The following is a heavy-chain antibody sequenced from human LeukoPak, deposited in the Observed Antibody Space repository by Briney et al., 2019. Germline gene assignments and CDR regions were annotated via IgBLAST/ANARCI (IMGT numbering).Heavy chain of an antibody. V-gene: IGHV4-31*03. CDR2: IYYSGST. CDR1: GGSISSGGYY. CDR3: ARDSYFLEWSIDY. D-gene: IGHD3-3*01. Sequence: SETLSLTCTVSGGSISSGGYYWSWIRQHPGKGLEWIGYIYYSGSTYYNPSLKSRVTISVDTSKNQFSLKLSSVTAADTAVYYCARDSYFLEWSIDYWGQGTLVTVSS. J-gene: IGHJ4*02.